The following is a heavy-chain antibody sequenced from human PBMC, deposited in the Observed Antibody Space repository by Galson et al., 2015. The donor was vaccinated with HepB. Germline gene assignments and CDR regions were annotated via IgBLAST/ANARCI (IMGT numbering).Heavy chain of an antibody. CDR2: LSVSGSTT. CDR1: GFIFSSYA. J-gene: IGHJ3*01. Sequence: SLRLSCAASGFIFSSYAMSWVRQAPGKGLEWVSALSVSGSTTYYSDSVKGRFTISRDNSKNTLFLEMNSLRAEDTALYYCAKDHPWVEDVDVVDAWGQGTMVIVTS. CDR3: AKDHPWVEDVDVVDA. V-gene: IGHV3-23*01. D-gene: IGHD2-15*01.